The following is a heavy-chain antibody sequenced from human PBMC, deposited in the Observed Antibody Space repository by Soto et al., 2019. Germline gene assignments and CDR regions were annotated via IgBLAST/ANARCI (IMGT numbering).Heavy chain of an antibody. CDR3: ARMASSGTLNWFDP. CDR1: GYTFINYD. Sequence: RASVKVSCKASGYTFINYDISWVRQATGQGLEWMGWMNPGSGKTGYANKFQGRVTMTRDASTSTAHLELSSLTSEDTAVYYCARMASSGTLNWFDPWGQGTLVTVSS. V-gene: IGHV1-8*02. CDR2: MNPGSGKT. J-gene: IGHJ5*02.